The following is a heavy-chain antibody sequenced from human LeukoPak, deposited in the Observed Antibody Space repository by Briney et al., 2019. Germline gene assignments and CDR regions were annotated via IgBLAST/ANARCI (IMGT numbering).Heavy chain of an antibody. CDR1: GFTFSSYA. CDR3: ARSGFVLRRALGPLDY. D-gene: IGHD3-10*01. Sequence: SLRLSCAASGFTFSSYAMHWVRQAPGKGLEWVAVISYDGSNKYYADSVKGRFTISRDNSKNTLYLQMNSLRAEDTAVYYCARSGFVLRRALGPLDYWGQGTLVTVSS. CDR2: ISYDGSNK. V-gene: IGHV3-30-3*01. J-gene: IGHJ4*02.